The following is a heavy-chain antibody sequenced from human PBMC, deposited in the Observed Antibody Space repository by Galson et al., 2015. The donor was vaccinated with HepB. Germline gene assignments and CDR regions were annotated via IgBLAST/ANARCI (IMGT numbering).Heavy chain of an antibody. J-gene: IGHJ1*01. CDR1: GYTFTSYY. CDR2: INPSGGST. Sequence: SVKVSCKASGYTFTSYYMHWVRQAPGQGLEWMGIINPSGGSTSYAQKFQGRVTMTRDTSTSTVYMELSSLRSEDTAVYYCARLGERDYYDSGGYYSTAEQYFQHWGQVTLVTVSS. CDR3: ARLGERDYYDSGGYYSTAEQYFQH. D-gene: IGHD3-22*01. V-gene: IGHV1-46*01.